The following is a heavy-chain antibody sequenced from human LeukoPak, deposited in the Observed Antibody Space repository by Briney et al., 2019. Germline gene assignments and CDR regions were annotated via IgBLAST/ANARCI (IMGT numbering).Heavy chain of an antibody. J-gene: IGHJ4*02. CDR2: IYHSGST. D-gene: IGHD6-19*01. CDR1: GGSISSSSYY. V-gene: IGHV4-39*07. CDR3: ARGVVAVATPVDYFDY. Sequence: SETLSLTCTVSGGSISSSSYYWGWIRQPPGKGLEWIGSIYHSGSTYYNPSLKSRVTIAVETSKNQFSLKLSSVTAADTAVYYCARGVVAVATPVDYFDYWGQGTLVTVSS.